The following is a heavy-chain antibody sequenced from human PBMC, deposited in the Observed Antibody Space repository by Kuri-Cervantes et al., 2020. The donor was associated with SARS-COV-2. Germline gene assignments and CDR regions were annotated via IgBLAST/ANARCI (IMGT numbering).Heavy chain of an antibody. V-gene: IGHV3-48*01. D-gene: IGHD6-13*01. CDR2: ISSSSSTI. CDR3: ARDHGIAAAGTSGGFDY. J-gene: IGHJ4*02. CDR1: GFTFSSYS. Sequence: GESLKISCAASGFTFSSYSMNWVRQAPGKGLEWVSYISSSSSTIYYADSVKGRFTISRDKAKNSLYLQMNSLRAEDTAVYYCARDHGIAAAGTSGGFDYWGQGTLVTVSS.